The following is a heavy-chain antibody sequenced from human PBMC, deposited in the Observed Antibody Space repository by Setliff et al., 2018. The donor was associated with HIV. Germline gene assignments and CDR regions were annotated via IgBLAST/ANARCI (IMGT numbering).Heavy chain of an antibody. CDR1: GGSISSSNYY. Sequence: SETLSLTCTVSGGSISSSNYYWGWIRQPPGKGLEYIGSMHYSGSTYYNPSLKSRVTISVDTSKNQFSLKLSSVTAADTAVYYCARENSSWYWAYYYYGMDVWGQGTTVTVSS. CDR3: ARENSSWYWAYYYYGMDV. V-gene: IGHV4-39*02. CDR2: MHYSGST. J-gene: IGHJ6*02. D-gene: IGHD6-13*01.